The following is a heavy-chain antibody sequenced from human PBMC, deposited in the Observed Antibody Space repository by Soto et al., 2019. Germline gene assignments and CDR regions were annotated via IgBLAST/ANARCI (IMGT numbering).Heavy chain of an antibody. CDR3: ASSLLTPFDY. D-gene: IGHD7-27*01. V-gene: IGHV4-39*01. CDR2: IYDSGST. CDR1: GGSISSCSYY. J-gene: IGHJ4*02. Sequence: SETLSLTCTVSGGSISSCSYYWGRLPQPPGKGLEGSGNIYDSGSTYYNPSLKSSVTISEYTTHNQFSLKLSSGTAAATAVYYGASSLLTPFDYWGQGTLVTVSS.